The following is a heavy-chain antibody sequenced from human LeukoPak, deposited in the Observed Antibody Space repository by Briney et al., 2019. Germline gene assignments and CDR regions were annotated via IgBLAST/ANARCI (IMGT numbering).Heavy chain of an antibody. D-gene: IGHD3-22*01. V-gene: IGHV1-18*01. J-gene: IGHJ4*02. CDR2: ISAYNGNT. Sequence: ASVKVSCKASGYTFTNYYIRWVRQAPGQGLEWMGWISAYNGNTNYAQNLQGRVTLTTDTSTSTAYMELNSLRSDDTAVYYCARAEYYYDSSGYPRFDYWGQGTLVTVSS. CDR1: GYTFTNYY. CDR3: ARAEYYYDSSGYPRFDY.